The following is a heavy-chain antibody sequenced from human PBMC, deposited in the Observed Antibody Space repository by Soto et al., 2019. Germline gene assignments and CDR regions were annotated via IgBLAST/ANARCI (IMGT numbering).Heavy chain of an antibody. CDR2: INPSGGT. V-gene: IGHV4-34*01. Sequence: SETLCLTCAVYGGSFSTDYWSWIRQPPGKGLEWIGEINPSGGTNYNPSLKSRVTISVATSKNQFSLKLSSVTAADTAVYYCARVLAARASHDFDFCTRRTPVTVSA. CDR1: GGSFSTDY. CDR3: ARVLAARASHDFDF. D-gene: IGHD6-6*01. J-gene: IGHJ4*02.